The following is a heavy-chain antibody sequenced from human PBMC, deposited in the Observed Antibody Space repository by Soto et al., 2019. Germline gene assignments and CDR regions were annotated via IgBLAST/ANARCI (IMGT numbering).Heavy chain of an antibody. D-gene: IGHD1-20*01. J-gene: IGHJ4*02. Sequence: QVQLVQSGAEVRKPGASVKVSCKASGYIFTHYSMHWVRQAPGQSLEWVGWVHGGNVDTRLSQKVQGRVTITRDTSASTVYMELSSLTSEDTAVYYCARPFNSNDVLEVWGQGTLVTVSS. V-gene: IGHV1-3*01. CDR3: ARPFNSNDVLEV. CDR2: VHGGNVDT. CDR1: GYIFTHYS.